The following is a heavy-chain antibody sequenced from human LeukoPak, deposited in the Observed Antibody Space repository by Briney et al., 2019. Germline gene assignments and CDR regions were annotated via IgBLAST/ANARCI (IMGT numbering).Heavy chain of an antibody. V-gene: IGHV3-23*01. D-gene: IGHD3-22*01. Sequence: GGSLRLSCAASGFTLSSYAMSWVRQGPGKGLEWVSAISVSGNTYHADSVKGRFTISRDSSKNTLYLQMNSLRAGDAAVYYCAKDLVHYDSSGYYLFDYWGQGTLVTVSS. CDR2: ISVSGNT. CDR1: GFTLSSYA. CDR3: AKDLVHYDSSGYYLFDY. J-gene: IGHJ4*02.